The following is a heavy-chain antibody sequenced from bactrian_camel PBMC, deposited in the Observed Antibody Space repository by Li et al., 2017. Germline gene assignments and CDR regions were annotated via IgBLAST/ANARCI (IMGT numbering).Heavy chain of an antibody. CDR3: TSSYTIGYYSFSY. V-gene: IGHV3S40*01. CDR1: GFTFPDYD. Sequence: VQLVESGGDSVQPGGSLRLSCATSGFTFPDYDMSWVRRAPGKGLEWVSAIVGGGGSTYYADSVKGRFTISRDNAKNTLYLQLNSLETEDTAMYYCTSSYTIGYYSFSYWGQGTQVTVS. D-gene: IGHD2*01. J-gene: IGHJ6*01. CDR2: IVGGGGST.